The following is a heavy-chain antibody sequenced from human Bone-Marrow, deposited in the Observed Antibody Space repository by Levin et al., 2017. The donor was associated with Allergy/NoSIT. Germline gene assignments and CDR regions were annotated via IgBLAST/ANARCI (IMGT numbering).Heavy chain of an antibody. V-gene: IGHV4-34*01. CDR2: INHSGST. CDR3: ARVDRLLWFRAYSLPIEPYNWFDP. Sequence: SQTLSLTCAVYGGSFSGYYWSWIRQPPGKGLEWIGEINHSGSTNYNPSLKSRVTISVDTSKNQFSLKLSSVTAADTAVYYCARVDRLLWFRAYSLPIEPYNWFDPWGQGTLVTVSS. J-gene: IGHJ5*02. D-gene: IGHD3-10*01. CDR1: GGSFSGYY.